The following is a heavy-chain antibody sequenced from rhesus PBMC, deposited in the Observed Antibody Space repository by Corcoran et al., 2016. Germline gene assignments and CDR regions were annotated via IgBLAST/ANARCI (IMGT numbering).Heavy chain of an antibody. CDR2: IDVSGRRT. CDR3: ARGYSSGWTVMGY. Sequence: QVQRQESGPGLVKPLETLPLTCAVSGGSMSSNYWSWIRQPPGKGLAWIGYIDVSGRRTNCNPSLNGRVTLSVDTSKNQFSLKLSSVTAADTAVYYCARGYSSGWTVMGYWGQGVLVTVSS. CDR1: GGSMSSNY. J-gene: IGHJ4*01. V-gene: IGHV4S11*01. D-gene: IGHD6-31*01.